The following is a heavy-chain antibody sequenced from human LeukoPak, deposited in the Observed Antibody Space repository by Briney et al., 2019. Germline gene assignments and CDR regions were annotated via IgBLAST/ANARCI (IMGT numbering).Heavy chain of an antibody. CDR3: ARIRTPYGSGSYYNFD. Sequence: SGPTLVNPTQTLTLTCTFSRFSLSTSGMCVSWIRQPPGKALEWLARIDWDDDKYYSTSLKTRLTISKDTSKNQVVLTMTNMDPVDTATYYCARIRTPYGSGSYYNFDWGQGTLVTVSS. V-gene: IGHV2-70*11. CDR1: RFSLSTSGMC. D-gene: IGHD3-10*01. J-gene: IGHJ4*02. CDR2: IDWDDDK.